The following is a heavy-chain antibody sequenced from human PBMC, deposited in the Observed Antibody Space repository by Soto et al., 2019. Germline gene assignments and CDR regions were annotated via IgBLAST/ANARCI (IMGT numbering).Heavy chain of an antibody. V-gene: IGHV3-21*06. J-gene: IGHJ4*02. Sequence: SVKGRFTISRDNAKNSLYLQMSSLRAEDTAVYYCAREATAEYFFDFWGQGTHVTVSS. D-gene: IGHD6-25*01. CDR3: AREATAEYFFDF.